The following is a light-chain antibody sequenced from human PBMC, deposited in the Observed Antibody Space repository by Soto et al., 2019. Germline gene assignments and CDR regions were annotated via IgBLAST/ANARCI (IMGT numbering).Light chain of an antibody. CDR3: HSYDRSLSGSVV. J-gene: IGLJ2*01. CDR2: GNS. Sequence: HSVLTQPPSVSGAPGQRVTISCTGSSSNIGAGYDVHWYQQLPGTAPKLLIYGNSNRPSGVPDRFSGSKSGTSASLAITGLKAEDEADYYCHSYDRSLSGSVVFGGGTKLTVL. V-gene: IGLV1-40*01. CDR1: SSNIGAGYD.